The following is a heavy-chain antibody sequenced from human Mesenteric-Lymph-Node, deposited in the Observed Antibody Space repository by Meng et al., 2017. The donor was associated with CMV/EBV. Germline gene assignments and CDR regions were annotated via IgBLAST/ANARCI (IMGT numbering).Heavy chain of an antibody. CDR1: GFTFNSYA. D-gene: IGHD2-15*01. Sequence: GESLKISCSASGFTFNSYAMSWVRQAPGKGLEWVSAIRGNGETTYYADSVKGRFTFSGDNSKRTMYLQMNSLRAEDTAVYYCAREGEGDIVVKYAPDVWGQGTTVTVSS. CDR3: AREGEGDIVVKYAPDV. V-gene: IGHV3-23*01. CDR2: IRGNGETT. J-gene: IGHJ6*02.